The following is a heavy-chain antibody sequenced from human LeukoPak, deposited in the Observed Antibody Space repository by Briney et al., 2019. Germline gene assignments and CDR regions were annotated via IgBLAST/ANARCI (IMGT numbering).Heavy chain of an antibody. J-gene: IGHJ4*02. CDR3: ASPAPYYDNSGYYPLDY. V-gene: IGHV1-2*02. CDR1: GYTFTGYY. CDR2: INSNNGGT. Sequence: ASVKVSCKASGYTFTGYYMHWVRQAPGQGLEWMGWINSNNGGTNYAQKFQGRVTMTRDTSISTAYMELSSLRSDDTAVYCCASPAPYYDNSGYYPLDYWGQGTLATVSS. D-gene: IGHD3-22*01.